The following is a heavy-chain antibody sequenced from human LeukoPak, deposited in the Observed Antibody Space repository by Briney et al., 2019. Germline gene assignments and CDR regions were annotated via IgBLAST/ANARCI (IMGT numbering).Heavy chain of an antibody. D-gene: IGHD2-15*01. CDR1: GGTFSSYA. CDR3: ARDYFSRAALLGYFDL. Sequence: GASVKVSCKASGGTFSSYAISWVRQAPGQGLEWMGRIIPILGIANYAQKFQGRVTITADKSTSTAYMELSSLRSEDTAVYYCARDYFSRAALLGYFDLWGRGTLVTVSS. V-gene: IGHV1-69*04. CDR2: IIPILGIA. J-gene: IGHJ2*01.